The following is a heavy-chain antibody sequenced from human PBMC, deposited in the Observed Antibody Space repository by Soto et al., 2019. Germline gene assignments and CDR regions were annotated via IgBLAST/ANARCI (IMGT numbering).Heavy chain of an antibody. CDR3: AGTTSHYWYYLDV. D-gene: IGHD1-7*01. J-gene: IGHJ6*03. Sequence: SQTLSLTCAISGESVSSNSAAWNWIRQSPSRGLEWLGRTYYRSRWYNDYAVSVRSRITVNPDTSKNQFSLQLTSVTPEDTAVYYCAGTTSHYWYYLDVWGQGTTVTVSS. CDR1: GESVSSNSAA. V-gene: IGHV6-1*01. CDR2: TYYRSRWYN.